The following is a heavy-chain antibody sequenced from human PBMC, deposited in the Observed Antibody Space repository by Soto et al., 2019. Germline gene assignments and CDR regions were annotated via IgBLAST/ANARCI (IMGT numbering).Heavy chain of an antibody. D-gene: IGHD3-9*01. V-gene: IGHV6-1*01. Sequence: SQTLSLTCAISGDSVSSNSAAWHWIRQSPSRGLEWLGRTYYKSKWYNDYAVSVRSRITINPDTSKNQFSLQLNSVTPEDTAVYYCAKMTGYYKGKWFDPWGQGTMVTVSA. CDR2: TYYKSKWYN. CDR3: AKMTGYYKGKWFDP. J-gene: IGHJ5*02. CDR1: GDSVSSNSAA.